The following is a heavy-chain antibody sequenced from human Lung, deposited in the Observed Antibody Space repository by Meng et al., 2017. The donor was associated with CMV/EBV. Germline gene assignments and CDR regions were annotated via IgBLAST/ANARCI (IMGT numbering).Heavy chain of an antibody. CDR3: GRDLTGERDQ. V-gene: IGHV3-74*03. CDR2: INTDGSFT. CDR1: GFTFSKYG. J-gene: IGHJ4*02. Sequence: EVQLVESGGGLVQPGWSLRLSCEVSGFTFSKYGFHWVRQVPGEGLVWVSRINTDGSFTSYADSVKGRFTISRDNAKNTLYLHMHTLRVDDSAVYYCGRDLTGERDQWGQGTLGTVSS. D-gene: IGHD7-27*01.